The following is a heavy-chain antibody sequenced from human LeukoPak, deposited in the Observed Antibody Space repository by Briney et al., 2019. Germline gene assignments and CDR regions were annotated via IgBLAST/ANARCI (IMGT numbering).Heavy chain of an antibody. J-gene: IGHJ4*02. CDR3: AKASQFFFDY. CDR1: GFTFSSYA. Sequence: GGSLRLSCAASGFTFSSYAMSWVRQAPGKGLEWVLGISGSAGSTNYADSVKGRFTISRDNSKNTLYLQMNSLRAEDTAVYYCAKASQFFFDYWGQGTLVTVSS. D-gene: IGHD3-3*01. CDR2: ISGSAGST. V-gene: IGHV3-23*01.